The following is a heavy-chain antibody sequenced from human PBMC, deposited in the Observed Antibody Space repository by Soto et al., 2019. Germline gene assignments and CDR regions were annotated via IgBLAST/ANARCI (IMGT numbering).Heavy chain of an antibody. V-gene: IGHV4-34*01. CDR3: AREPNSGSYFAGHFDY. CDR1: GGSFSGYY. Sequence: PSETLSLTCGVYGGSFSGYYWSWIRQSPGKGLEWIGEVNHSGSTHYNPSLKSRVTISVDTSKNEFYLNLNSVTAADTAVYYCAREPNSGSYFAGHFDYWGQGILVTVSS. CDR2: VNHSGST. D-gene: IGHD1-26*01. J-gene: IGHJ4*02.